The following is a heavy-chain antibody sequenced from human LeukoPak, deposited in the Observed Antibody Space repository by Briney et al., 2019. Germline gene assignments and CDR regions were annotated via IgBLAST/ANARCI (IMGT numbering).Heavy chain of an antibody. CDR1: GYTFTGYY. Sequence: GASVKVSCKASGYTFTGYYMHWVRQAPGQGLEWMGWINPNGGGTNYAQKFQGRVTMTRDTSISTAYMELSRLRSDDTAVYYCAREAIAARKLGRNRDFDYWGQGTLVTVSS. CDR2: INPNGGGT. V-gene: IGHV1-2*02. CDR3: AREAIAARKLGRNRDFDY. D-gene: IGHD6-6*01. J-gene: IGHJ4*02.